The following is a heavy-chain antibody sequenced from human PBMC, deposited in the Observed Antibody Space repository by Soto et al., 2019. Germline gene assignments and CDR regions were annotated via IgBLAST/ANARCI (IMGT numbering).Heavy chain of an antibody. V-gene: IGHV3-74*01. CDR3: ARGGLYAYYQDN. CDR2: LKGDGSMT. D-gene: IGHD3-16*01. Sequence: EVQLVESGGGVVQPGESLRLSCTASGFTFSTYWMHWVRQAPGKGLVWLSRLKGDGSMTDYADSVKGRFTISRDNAEHTLYLQMTGLRAEDTAIYYCARGGLYAYYQDNWGQGTLVTVAS. CDR1: GFTFSTYW. J-gene: IGHJ4*02.